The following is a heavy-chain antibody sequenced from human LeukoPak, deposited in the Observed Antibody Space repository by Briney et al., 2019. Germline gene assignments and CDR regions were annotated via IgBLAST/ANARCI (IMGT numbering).Heavy chain of an antibody. J-gene: IGHJ6*03. CDR1: GYTFTNYY. Sequence: VASVMVSFRASGYTFTNYYMHWVRQAPGQGLEWMGIINPSGGSTSYAQKFQGRVTMTRDMSTSTVYMELSSLRSEDTAVYDCARGGPPYMDVWGKGTTVTVSS. CDR3: ARGGPPYMDV. CDR2: INPSGGST. V-gene: IGHV1-46*01.